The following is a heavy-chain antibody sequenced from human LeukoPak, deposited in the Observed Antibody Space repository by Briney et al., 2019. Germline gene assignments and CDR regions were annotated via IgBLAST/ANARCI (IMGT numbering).Heavy chain of an antibody. V-gene: IGHV4-59*01. CDR2: IYYSGST. J-gene: IGHJ4*02. CDR1: GASIRGYH. Sequence: SETLSLTCTVSGASIRGYHWSWIRQPPGKGLEWIGYIYYSGSTNYNPSLKSRVTISVDTSKNQFSLKLTSVTAADTAVYYCARYSTTVDYWGQGTLVTVSS. CDR3: ARYSTTVDY. D-gene: IGHD2-8*01.